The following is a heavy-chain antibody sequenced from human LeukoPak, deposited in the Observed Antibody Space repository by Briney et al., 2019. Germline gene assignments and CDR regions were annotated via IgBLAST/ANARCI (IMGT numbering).Heavy chain of an antibody. J-gene: IGHJ3*02. CDR3: ARLLDYDTSGYPDTFDI. CDR1: GGSISSNY. V-gene: IGHV4-59*01. Sequence: SETLSLTCTVSGGSISSNYWGWIRQPPGKGLEWIGFIYYSGSTNYNPSLKSRVTISVDTSKNHFSLKLNSLTAADTAVYYCARLLDYDTSGYPDTFDIWGQGTMVTVSS. D-gene: IGHD3-22*01. CDR2: IYYSGST.